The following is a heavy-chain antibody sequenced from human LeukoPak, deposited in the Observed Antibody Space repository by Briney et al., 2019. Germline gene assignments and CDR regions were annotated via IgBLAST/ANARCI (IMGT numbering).Heavy chain of an antibody. J-gene: IGHJ3*02. CDR1: GGSISSGSAY. Sequence: PSETLSLTCTVSGGSISSGSAYWGWIRQPPGKGLEWIGSIYYSKNTYYNPSLKSRVTISLDTSKNQFSLKLTSVTAADTAVYYCTSDSVTGAFGIWGQGTMVTVSS. CDR3: TSDSVTGAFGI. CDR2: IYYSKNT. V-gene: IGHV4-39*07. D-gene: IGHD2-21*02.